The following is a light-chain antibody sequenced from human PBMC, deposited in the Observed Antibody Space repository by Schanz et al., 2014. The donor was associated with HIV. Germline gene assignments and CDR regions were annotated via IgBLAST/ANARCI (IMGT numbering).Light chain of an antibody. Sequence: SYELTQPPSVSVAPGETASISCVGNNVGIKSVHWYQQKPGQAPVLVIYYDTDRPSGVPDRFSGSQSGTSASLAISGLQSEDEAGYYCSSYARTSILGQVIFGGGTKLTVL. V-gene: IGLV3-21*01. J-gene: IGLJ2*01. CDR2: YDT. CDR1: NVGIKS. CDR3: SSYARTSILGQVI.